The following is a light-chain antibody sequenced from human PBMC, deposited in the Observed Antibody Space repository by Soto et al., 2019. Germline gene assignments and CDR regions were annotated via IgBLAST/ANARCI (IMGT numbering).Light chain of an antibody. CDR2: DAS. J-gene: IGKJ1*01. Sequence: DIVMTQSPDCLAVSLGERATINCKSSQSVLYSSNNKNYLAWYQQKPGQAPRLLIYDASSRATDIPDRFSGSGSGTDFTLTISRLEPEDFAVYYCQHYGNSLWTFGQGTKVDIK. CDR3: QHYGNSLWT. CDR1: QSVLYSSNNKNY. V-gene: IGKV4-1*01.